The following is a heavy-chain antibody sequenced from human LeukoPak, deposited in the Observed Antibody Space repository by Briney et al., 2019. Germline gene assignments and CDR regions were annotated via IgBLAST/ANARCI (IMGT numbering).Heavy chain of an antibody. J-gene: IGHJ5*02. CDR1: GYTFTIYG. Sequence: ASVKVSCKASGYTFTIYGISWVRQAPGQGLEWMGWISAYNGNTNYAQKLQGRVTMTTDTSTSTAYMELRSLRSDDAAVYYCARGHYGDYESGFDPWGQGTLVTVSS. CDR3: ARGHYGDYESGFDP. V-gene: IGHV1-18*01. CDR2: ISAYNGNT. D-gene: IGHD4-17*01.